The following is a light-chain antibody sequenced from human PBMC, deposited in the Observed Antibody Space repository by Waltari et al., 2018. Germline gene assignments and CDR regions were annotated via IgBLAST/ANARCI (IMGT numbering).Light chain of an antibody. Sequence: SSQSVLYSSNNKNYLAWYQQKPGQPPKLLIYWASTRESGVPDRFSGSGSGTDFTLTISSLQAEDVAVYYCQQYLSTPPTFGQGTKVEIK. J-gene: IGKJ1*01. CDR1: QSVLYSSNNKNY. V-gene: IGKV4-1*01. CDR2: WAS. CDR3: QQYLSTPPT.